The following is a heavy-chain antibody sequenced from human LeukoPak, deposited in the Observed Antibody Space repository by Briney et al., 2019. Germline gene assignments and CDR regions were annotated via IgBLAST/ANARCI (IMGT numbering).Heavy chain of an antibody. CDR1: GFTFSSYG. CDR2: IWYDGSNK. V-gene: IGHV3-33*01. J-gene: IGHJ6*04. CDR3: ARAGNDYGNHYGMDV. Sequence: PGRSLRLSCAASGFTFSSYGMHWVRQAPGKGLEWVAVIWYDGSNKYYADSVKGRFTITRDNSKNTLYLQMNSLRAEDTAVYYCARAGNDYGNHYGMDVWGKGTTVTVSS. D-gene: IGHD4-17*01.